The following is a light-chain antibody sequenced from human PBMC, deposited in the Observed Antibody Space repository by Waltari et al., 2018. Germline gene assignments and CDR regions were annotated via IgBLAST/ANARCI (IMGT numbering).Light chain of an antibody. CDR2: AAS. CDR3: QQYYSYLQT. Sequence: AIRMTQSPSSLSASTGDRVTITCRASQGISSYLAWYQQKPGKAPKLLIYAASTLQSGVPSRFSGSGSVTDFTLTISCLQSEDFATYYCQQYYSYLQTFGGGTKVEIK. CDR1: QGISSY. J-gene: IGKJ4*01. V-gene: IGKV1-8*01.